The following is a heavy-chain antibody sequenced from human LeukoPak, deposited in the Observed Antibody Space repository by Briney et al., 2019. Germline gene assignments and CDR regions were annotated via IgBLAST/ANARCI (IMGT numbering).Heavy chain of an antibody. J-gene: IGHJ6*03. Sequence: PGGSLRLSCAASGFTFSNAWMSWVRQAPGKGLEWVANIKQDGSEKYYVDSVKGRFTISRDNAKNSLYLQMNSLRDEDTAVYYCARADSSIAARLSRSSIFNYYYYMDVWGKGTTVTVSS. CDR2: IKQDGSEK. D-gene: IGHD6-6*01. CDR1: GFTFSNAW. CDR3: ARADSSIAARLSRSSIFNYYYYMDV. V-gene: IGHV3-7*01.